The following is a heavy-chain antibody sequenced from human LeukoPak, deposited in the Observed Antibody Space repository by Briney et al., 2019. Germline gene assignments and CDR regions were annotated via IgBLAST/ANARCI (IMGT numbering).Heavy chain of an antibody. CDR1: GYSISSGYY. CDR3: AASYYYDSSGYLYAFDI. J-gene: IGHJ3*02. CDR2: IYTSGST. Sequence: SETLSLTCTVSGYSISSGYYWSWIRQPAGKGLEWIGRIYTSGSTNYNPSLKSRVTMSVDTSKNQFSLKLSSVTAADTAVYYCAASYYYDSSGYLYAFDIWGQGTMVTVSS. V-gene: IGHV4-61*02. D-gene: IGHD3-22*01.